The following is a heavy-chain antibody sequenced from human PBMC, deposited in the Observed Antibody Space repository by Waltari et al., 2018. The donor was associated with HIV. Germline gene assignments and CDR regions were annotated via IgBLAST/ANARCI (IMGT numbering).Heavy chain of an antibody. Sequence: EVQLLESGGGLVQPGGSLRLSCAASGFTFSSYGMSWVRQAPGKGLELFSAIVGSGSGAYYADSVKGRFTISRDNSKNTLHLQMNGLRVEDTAVYYCAKLRPRYSSSWESGYWGQGTLVTVSS. D-gene: IGHD6-13*01. CDR2: IVGSGSGA. J-gene: IGHJ4*02. CDR1: GFTFSSYG. CDR3: AKLRPRYSSSWESGY. V-gene: IGHV3-23*01.